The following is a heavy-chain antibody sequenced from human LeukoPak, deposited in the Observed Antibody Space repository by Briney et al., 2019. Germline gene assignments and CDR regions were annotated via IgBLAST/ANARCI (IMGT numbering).Heavy chain of an antibody. D-gene: IGHD2-2*01. J-gene: IGHJ6*03. CDR3: ASSGYCSSTSGVIKAYYYYMDV. Sequence: ASVKVSCKASGYTFTGYYMHWVRQAPGQGLEWMGWIKPKSGGTNYAQKFQGRVTMARGTSISPAYMELSRLRSDDTAVYYCASSGYCSSTSGVIKAYYYYMDVWGKGTTVTVSS. CDR1: GYTFTGYY. CDR2: IKPKSGGT. V-gene: IGHV1-2*02.